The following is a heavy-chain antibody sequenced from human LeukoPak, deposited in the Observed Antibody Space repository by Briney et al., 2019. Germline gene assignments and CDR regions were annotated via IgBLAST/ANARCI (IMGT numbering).Heavy chain of an antibody. V-gene: IGHV1-2*02. J-gene: IGHJ6*03. Sequence: LWASVKVSCKASGYTFTGYYMHWVRQAPGQGLEWMGGIIPIFGTANYAQKFQGRVTMTRNTSISTAYMELSSLRSEDTAVYYCARGGFTSGWYFYYYYMDVWGKGTTVTISS. CDR1: GYTFTGYY. CDR2: IIPIFGTA. D-gene: IGHD6-19*01. CDR3: ARGGFTSGWYFYYYYMDV.